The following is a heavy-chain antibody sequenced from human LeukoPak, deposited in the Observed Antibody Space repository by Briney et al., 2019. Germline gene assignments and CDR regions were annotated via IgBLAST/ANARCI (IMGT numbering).Heavy chain of an antibody. CDR1: GFTFSSYG. CDR2: ISYDGSNK. Sequence: GRSLRLSCAASGFTFSSYGMHWVRQAPGKGLEWVAVISYDGSNKYYADSVKGRFTISRDNSKNTLYLQMNSLRAEDTAVYYCAKGAGGFDWFLLFDYWGQGTLVTVSS. J-gene: IGHJ4*02. V-gene: IGHV3-30*18. D-gene: IGHD3-9*01. CDR3: AKGAGGFDWFLLFDY.